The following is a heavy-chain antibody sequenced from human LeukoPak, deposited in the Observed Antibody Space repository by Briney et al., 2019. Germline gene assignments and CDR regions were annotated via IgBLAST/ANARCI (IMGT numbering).Heavy chain of an antibody. V-gene: IGHV3-43*02. CDR3: ARVRTAMEIGAY. CDR2: ISGDGET. Sequence: GGSLRLSCAASGFTFGDYAMHWVRQSPGKGLEWVSLISGDGETYDGDSSKGRFTGSRDNSKTSLYLQMNSLRAEDTALYYCARVRTAMEIGAYWGQGTLVTV. J-gene: IGHJ4*02. D-gene: IGHD5-18*01. CDR1: GFTFGDYA.